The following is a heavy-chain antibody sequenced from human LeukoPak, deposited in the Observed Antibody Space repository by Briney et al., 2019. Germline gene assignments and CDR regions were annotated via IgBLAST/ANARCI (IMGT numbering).Heavy chain of an antibody. CDR2: ISAYNGNT. CDR3: ARADIIVGATGDFDY. V-gene: IGHV1-18*01. Sequence: ASVKVSCKASGYTFTSYGISWVRQAPGQGLEWMGWISAYNGNTNYAQKLQGRVTMTTDTSTSTAYMELRSLRSGDTAVYYCARADIIVGATGDFDYWGQGTLVTVSS. D-gene: IGHD1-26*01. J-gene: IGHJ4*02. CDR1: GYTFTSYG.